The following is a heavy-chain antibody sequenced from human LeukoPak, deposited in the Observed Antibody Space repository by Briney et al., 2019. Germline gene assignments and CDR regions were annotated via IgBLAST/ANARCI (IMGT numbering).Heavy chain of an antibody. Sequence: ASVKVSCKASGYTFTGYYMHRVRQAPGQGLEWMGWINPNSGGTNYAQKFQGWVTMTRDTSISTAYMELSRLRSDDTAVYYCARVIKGSRGGYYYYMDVWGKGTTVTVSS. D-gene: IGHD3-16*01. V-gene: IGHV1-2*04. CDR3: ARVIKGSRGGYYYYMDV. CDR2: INPNSGGT. J-gene: IGHJ6*03. CDR1: GYTFTGYY.